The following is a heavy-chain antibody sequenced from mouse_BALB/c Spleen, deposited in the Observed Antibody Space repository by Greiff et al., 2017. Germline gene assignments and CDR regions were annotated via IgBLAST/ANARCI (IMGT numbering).Heavy chain of an antibody. J-gene: IGHJ3*01. Sequence: LVKTGASVKISCKASGYSFTGYYMHWVKQSHGKSLEWIGYISCYNGATRYNQKFKGKATFTVDTSSSTAYMQFNSLTSEDSAVYYCARQNDYGWGTWFAYWGQGTLVTVSA. V-gene: IGHV1S34*01. CDR2: ISCYNGAT. CDR1: GYSFTGYY. D-gene: IGHD2-4*01. CDR3: ARQNDYGWGTWFAY.